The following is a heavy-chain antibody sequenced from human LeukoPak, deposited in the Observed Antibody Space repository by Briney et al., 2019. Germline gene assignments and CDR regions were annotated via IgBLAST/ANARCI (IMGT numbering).Heavy chain of an antibody. CDR1: GGSFSGYY. D-gene: IGHD2-2*01. Sequence: SETLSLTCAVYGGSFSGYYWSWIRQPPGKGLERIWEIYHSGSTNYNPPLKSRVNISVDTSKNQFFLKLSSVTAATTAVYYCARGRKYCSSTSCYRRSAAFDIWGQGTMVTVSS. CDR3: ARGRKYCSSTSCYRRSAAFDI. J-gene: IGHJ3*02. CDR2: IYHSGST. V-gene: IGHV4-34*01.